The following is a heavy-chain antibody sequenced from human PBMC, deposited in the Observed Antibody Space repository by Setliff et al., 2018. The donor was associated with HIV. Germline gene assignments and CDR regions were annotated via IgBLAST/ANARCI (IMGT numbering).Heavy chain of an antibody. CDR3: TSGGIYCGNDGCHRYFFDF. CDR2: SNTYNGHT. CDR1: GDLFTSYA. J-gene: IGHJ4*02. Sequence: ASVKVSCKTSGDLFTSYAFNWVRQAPGQGLEWMGWSNTYNGHTNYAEKFQDRVTMTTDTSTRTVYMELRRLTSDDTALYYCTSGGIYCGNDGCHRYFFDFWGQGTLVTVSS. V-gene: IGHV1-18*01. D-gene: IGHD2-21*01.